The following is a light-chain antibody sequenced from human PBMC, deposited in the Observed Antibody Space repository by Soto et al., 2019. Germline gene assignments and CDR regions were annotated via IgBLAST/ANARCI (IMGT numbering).Light chain of an antibody. J-gene: IGLJ2*01. CDR1: SSDVGGYNH. CDR3: CSYTSLSTVV. Sequence: QAALTQPASVSGSPGQSITISCTGTSSDVGGYNHVSWYQHSPGKAPKLILFAVSDRPSGVSHRFSGSKSGNTASLTISGLQADDEADYYCCSYTSLSTVVFGGGTKLTVL. CDR2: AVS. V-gene: IGLV2-14*01.